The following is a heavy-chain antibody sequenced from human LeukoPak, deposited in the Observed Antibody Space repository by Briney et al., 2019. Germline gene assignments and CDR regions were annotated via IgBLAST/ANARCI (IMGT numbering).Heavy chain of an antibody. Sequence: GGSLRLSCAASGFTGSNNYMSWVRQAPGKGLEWVANIKQDGSEKYYVDSVKGRFTISRDNAKNSLYLQMNSLRAEDTAVYYCASFRPYDSWSGYLALPSYYYYGMDVWGQGTTVTVSS. CDR3: ASFRPYDSWSGYLALPSYYYYGMDV. J-gene: IGHJ6*02. V-gene: IGHV3-7*01. D-gene: IGHD3-3*01. CDR2: IKQDGSEK. CDR1: GFTGSNNY.